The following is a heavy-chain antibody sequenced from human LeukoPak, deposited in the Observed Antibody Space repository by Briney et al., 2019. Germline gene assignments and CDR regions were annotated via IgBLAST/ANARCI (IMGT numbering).Heavy chain of an antibody. Sequence: SETLSLTCTVSGGSISGRSYYWGWIRQPPGKGQEWIGTIYYSGSTYYNPSLKSRVNISVDTSKNQFSLRLSSVTAADTAVYYCVGDLKGYSSSRTRYFQHWGQGTLVTVSS. CDR2: IYYSGST. D-gene: IGHD5-18*01. J-gene: IGHJ1*01. V-gene: IGHV4-39*07. CDR3: VGDLKGYSSSRTRYFQH. CDR1: GGSISGRSYY.